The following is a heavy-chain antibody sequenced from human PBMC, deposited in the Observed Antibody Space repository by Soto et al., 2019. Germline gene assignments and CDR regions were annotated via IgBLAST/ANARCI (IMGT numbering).Heavy chain of an antibody. J-gene: IGHJ4*01. D-gene: IGHD6-19*01. CDR1: EYMFTKSA. CDR2: ISGDSGNT. CDR3: ARDGVAAGNINFDY. Sequence: QVHLVQSGAEVKKPGASVKVSCKASEYMFTKSAMHWVRQAPGQRLEWMGWISGDSGNTKYSPKLQDRVTITRDTSASTAYMELSSLRSEDTALYYCARDGVAAGNINFDYWGQGTLVTVSS. V-gene: IGHV1-3*01.